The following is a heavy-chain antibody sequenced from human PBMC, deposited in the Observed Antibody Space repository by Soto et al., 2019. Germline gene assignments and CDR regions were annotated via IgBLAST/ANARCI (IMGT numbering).Heavy chain of an antibody. CDR1: GYPVTAYY. J-gene: IGHJ3*02. V-gene: IGHV1-2*02. CDR2: INPATGAA. D-gene: IGHD3-3*01. CDR3: ARGGGVGVAGSAAFDM. Sequence: QLHLVQSGAVVKKPGASVTVSCSASGYPVTAYYMHWVRQAPGRGLEWMGGINPATGAAKYTQTFRGRVTMPRETSPSTVFMELGGLTSEATAVFYCARGGGVGVAGSAAFDMWGQGTLVTVSS.